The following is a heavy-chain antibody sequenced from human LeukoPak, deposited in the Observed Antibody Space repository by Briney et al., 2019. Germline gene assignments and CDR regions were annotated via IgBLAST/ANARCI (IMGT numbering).Heavy chain of an antibody. CDR1: GFTFSSYA. CDR3: AKDSHSSGWYYFDY. Sequence: GGSLRLSCAASGFTFSSYAVSWVRQAPGKGLEWVSAISGSGGSTYYADSVKGRFTISRDNSKNTLYLQMNSLRAEDTAVYYCAKDSHSSGWYYFDYWGQGTLVTVSS. D-gene: IGHD6-19*01. V-gene: IGHV3-23*01. J-gene: IGHJ4*02. CDR2: ISGSGGST.